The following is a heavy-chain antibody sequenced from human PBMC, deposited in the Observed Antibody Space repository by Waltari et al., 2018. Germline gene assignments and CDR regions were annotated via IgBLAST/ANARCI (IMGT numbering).Heavy chain of an antibody. J-gene: IGHJ5*02. Sequence: QVQLQESGPGLVKPSETLSLTCTVSGGSISSYYWSWIRQPPGKGLEWIGYSYYRWITNYNPSLKSLVTISVDTSKNQFALKLSSVTAADTAVYYCARVSGYNRYNWFDPWGQGTLVTVSS. CDR1: GGSISSYY. V-gene: IGHV4-59*01. CDR3: ARVSGYNRYNWFDP. CDR2: SYYRWIT. D-gene: IGHD5-18*01.